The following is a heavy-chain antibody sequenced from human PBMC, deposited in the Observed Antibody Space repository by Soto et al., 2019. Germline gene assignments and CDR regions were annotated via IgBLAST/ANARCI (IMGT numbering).Heavy chain of an antibody. D-gene: IGHD3-22*01. Sequence: SETLSLTCAVSGYSISSGYYWGWLRQPPGKGLEWIGCIYHGGSTYYNPSLNSRVTISIDMTNNHVSLKLSSVTAADTAVYYCASEYYYDSSDPGYYGMDVWGQGTTVTVSS. CDR3: ASEYYYDSSDPGYYGMDV. J-gene: IGHJ6*02. V-gene: IGHV4-38-2*01. CDR1: GYSISSGYY. CDR2: IYHGGST.